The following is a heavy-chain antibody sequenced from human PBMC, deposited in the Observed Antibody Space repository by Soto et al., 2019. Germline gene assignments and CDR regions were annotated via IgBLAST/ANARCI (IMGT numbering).Heavy chain of an antibody. CDR1: GGSFSGYY. CDR2: NNHSGST. V-gene: IGHV4-34*01. D-gene: IGHD3-16*02. Sequence: QVQLQQWGAGQLKPSETLSLTCAVYGGSFSGYYWSWIRQPPGKGLEWIGENNHSGSTNYNPSLKSRVTISVDTSKNQFFLKLSSVSVADTAVYYCARSPRDYVWGSYRYRPLGYFDYCGQGTLVTVSS. J-gene: IGHJ4*02. CDR3: ARSPRDYVWGSYRYRPLGYFDY.